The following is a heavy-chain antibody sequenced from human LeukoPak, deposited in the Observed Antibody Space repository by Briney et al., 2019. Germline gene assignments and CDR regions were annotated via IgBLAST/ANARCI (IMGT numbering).Heavy chain of an antibody. Sequence: PGKSLRLSCAASGFTFSRCGMHWVRQAPGKGLEWVTTISFDGSNKYYADSVKGRFTISRDNSKNALYLQMNSLRAEDSALYYCAKDSSSTRSFDYWGQGTLVTVSS. V-gene: IGHV3-30*18. CDR3: AKDSSSTRSFDY. J-gene: IGHJ4*02. CDR2: ISFDGSNK. D-gene: IGHD2-2*01. CDR1: GFTFSRCG.